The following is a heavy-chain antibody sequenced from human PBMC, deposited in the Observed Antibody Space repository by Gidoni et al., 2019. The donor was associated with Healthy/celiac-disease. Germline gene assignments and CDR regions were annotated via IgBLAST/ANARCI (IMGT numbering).Heavy chain of an antibody. D-gene: IGHD5-18*01. CDR1: SSYA. J-gene: IGHJ4*02. CDR3: ARGGGYSYGGLDY. Sequence: SSYAISWVRQAPGQGLEWMGGLIPIFGTANYAQKFQGRVTITADESTSTAYMELSSLRSEDTAVYYCARGGGYSYGGLDYWGQGTLVTVSS. CDR2: LIPIFGTA. V-gene: IGHV1-69*01.